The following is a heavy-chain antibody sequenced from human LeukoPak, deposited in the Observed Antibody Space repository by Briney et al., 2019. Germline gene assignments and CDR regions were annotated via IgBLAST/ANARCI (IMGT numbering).Heavy chain of an antibody. CDR3: ARGYFDSSGYSNPFDY. D-gene: IGHD3-22*01. Sequence: SETLSLTCSVSGGTISSSYWSWMRQPPGKGLEWIGYIHYSGTTKYNPSLQSRVTISVDTSKNQFSLNLRSVTAADTAVYCCARGYFDSSGYSNPFDYWGQGTLVTVSS. J-gene: IGHJ4*02. CDR1: GGTISSSY. V-gene: IGHV4-59*01. CDR2: IHYSGTT.